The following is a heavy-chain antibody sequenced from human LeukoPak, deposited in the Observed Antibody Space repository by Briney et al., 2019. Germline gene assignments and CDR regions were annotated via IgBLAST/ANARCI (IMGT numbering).Heavy chain of an antibody. D-gene: IGHD6-19*01. CDR3: VRDLPPGSSGWYLGY. V-gene: IGHV3-48*02. CDR2: ISSSSSTI. CDR1: GFTFSSYA. Sequence: PGGSLRLSCTASGFTFSSYAMNWVRQAPGKGLEWVSYISSSSSTIYYADSVKGRFTISRDNAKNSLYLQMNSLRDEDTAVYYCVRDLPPGSSGWYLGYWGQGTLVTVSS. J-gene: IGHJ4*02.